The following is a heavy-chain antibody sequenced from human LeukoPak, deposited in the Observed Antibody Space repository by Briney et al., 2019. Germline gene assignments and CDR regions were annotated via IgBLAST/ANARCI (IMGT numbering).Heavy chain of an antibody. V-gene: IGHV3-7*01. CDR1: GFTFTTYW. Sequence: GESLKISCSASGFTFTTYWMTWVRQAPGKGLEWVANIKQDGSEKYYVDSVKGRFTISRDNAKNSLYLQMDSLRAEETAVYYCARGGYMFDPWGQGTLVTASS. CDR2: IKQDGSEK. CDR3: ARGGYMFDP. D-gene: IGHD6-13*01. J-gene: IGHJ5*02.